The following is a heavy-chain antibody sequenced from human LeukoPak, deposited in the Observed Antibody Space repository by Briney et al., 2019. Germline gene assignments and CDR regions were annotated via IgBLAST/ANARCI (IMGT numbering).Heavy chain of an antibody. V-gene: IGHV1-46*01. CDR2: ISPSGGST. Sequence: ASVKVSCKASGYTFTSYYMHWVRQAPGQGLEWMGIISPSGGSTSYAQKFQGRVTMTRDTSTSTVYMELSSLRSEDTAVYYCARDGNQLLAYYYYYGMDVWGQGTTVTVSS. CDR3: ARDGNQLLAYYYYYGMDV. J-gene: IGHJ6*02. D-gene: IGHD2-2*01. CDR1: GYTFTSYY.